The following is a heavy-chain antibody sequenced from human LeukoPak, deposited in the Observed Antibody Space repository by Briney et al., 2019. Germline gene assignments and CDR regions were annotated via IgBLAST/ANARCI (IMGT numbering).Heavy chain of an antibody. J-gene: IGHJ4*02. CDR1: GFTFSSYS. Sequence: GGSLRLSCAASGFTFSSYSMNWVRQAPGKGLEWVSSISSSSSYIYYADSVKGRFTISRDNAKNSLYLQMNSLRAEDTAAYYCARDPGYCSSTSCYLDYWGQGTLVTVSS. V-gene: IGHV3-21*01. D-gene: IGHD2-2*01. CDR3: ARDPGYCSSTSCYLDY. CDR2: ISSSSSYI.